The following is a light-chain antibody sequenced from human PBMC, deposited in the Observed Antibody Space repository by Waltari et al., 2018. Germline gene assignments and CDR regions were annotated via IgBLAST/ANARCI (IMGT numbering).Light chain of an antibody. CDR2: KAS. Sequence: DIQMTQSPSTLSASVGDRVTITCRARQTINTWLAWHQQKPGKPPNLLIYKASSLESGVPSRFSGSGSGTEFTLSISSLQPDDFATYYCQQYKSFPFTFGGGTKVEVK. V-gene: IGKV1-5*03. CDR3: QQYKSFPFT. J-gene: IGKJ4*01. CDR1: QTINTW.